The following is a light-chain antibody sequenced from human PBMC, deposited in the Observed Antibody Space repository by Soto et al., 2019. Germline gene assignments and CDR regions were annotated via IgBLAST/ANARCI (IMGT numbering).Light chain of an antibody. Sequence: IGLTKSASTLSVSPAERATLSCRASQGVXSNLGWYQQEPGQAPRILTYGASTSASGIPASLSGSGSATAFTRTISRLEPDDFSADYCQQYGMSSITFGQGTRLEIK. CDR3: QQYGMSSIT. CDR2: GAS. CDR1: QGVXSN. V-gene: IGKV3-15*01. J-gene: IGKJ5*01.